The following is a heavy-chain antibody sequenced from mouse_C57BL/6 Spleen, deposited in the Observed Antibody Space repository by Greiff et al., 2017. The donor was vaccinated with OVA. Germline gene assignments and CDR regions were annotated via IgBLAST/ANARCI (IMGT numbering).Heavy chain of an antibody. CDR3: ARHPFYDYGDY. CDR2: ISSGGSYT. Sequence: EVMLVESGGGLVKPGGSLKLSCAASGFTFSSYGMSWVRQTPDKRLEWVATISSGGSYTYYPDSVKGRFTISRDNAKNTLYLQMSSLKSEDTAMYYCARHPFYDYGDYWGQGTTLTVSS. V-gene: IGHV5-6*03. D-gene: IGHD2-4*01. CDR1: GFTFSSYG. J-gene: IGHJ2*01.